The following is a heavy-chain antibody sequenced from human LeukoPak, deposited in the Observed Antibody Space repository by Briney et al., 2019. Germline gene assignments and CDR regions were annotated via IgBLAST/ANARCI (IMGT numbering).Heavy chain of an antibody. CDR1: GYTFTGYY. CDR2: INPNSGGT. D-gene: IGHD2-2*01. CDR3: ARDFLGYCSSTSCYENDY. J-gene: IGHJ4*02. Sequence: EASVKVSCKAPGYTFTGYYMHWVRQAPGQGLEWMGWINPNSGGTNYAQKFQGRVTMTRDASISTAYMELSRLRSDDTAVYYCARDFLGYCSSTSCYENDYWGQGTLVTVSS. V-gene: IGHV1-2*02.